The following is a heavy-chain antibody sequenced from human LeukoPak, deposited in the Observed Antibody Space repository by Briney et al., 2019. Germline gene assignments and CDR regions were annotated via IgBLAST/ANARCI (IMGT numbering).Heavy chain of an antibody. CDR1: GFTFSSYS. V-gene: IGHV3-21*01. Sequence: GGSLRLSCAASGFTFSSYSMNWVRQAPGKGLEWVSSISSSSSYIYYADSVKGRFTISRDNAKNSLYLQMNSLRAKDTAVYCCARVVRGYSYGSVDYWGQGTLVTVSS. CDR2: ISSSSSYI. D-gene: IGHD5-18*01. J-gene: IGHJ4*02. CDR3: ARVVRGYSYGSVDY.